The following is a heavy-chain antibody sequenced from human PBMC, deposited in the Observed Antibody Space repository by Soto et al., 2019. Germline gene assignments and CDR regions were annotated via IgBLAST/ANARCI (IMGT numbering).Heavy chain of an antibody. D-gene: IGHD3-10*01. Sequence: QVQLVQSGGEVKKPGASVRVSCKASGYTFTNYYIHWVRQAPGQGLEWMGVINPTGGRASYAPKFQGRVTLTRDTSTSTAYMELSSLRSDDTAVYFCSRLTTMVREINDDPFDFWGQVTLVTVSS. CDR1: GYTFTNYY. CDR3: SRLTTMVREINDDPFDF. J-gene: IGHJ4*03. V-gene: IGHV1-46*03. CDR2: INPTGGRA.